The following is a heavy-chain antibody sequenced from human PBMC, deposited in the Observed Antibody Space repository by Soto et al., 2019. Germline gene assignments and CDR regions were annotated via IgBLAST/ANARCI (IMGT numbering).Heavy chain of an antibody. CDR1: GFTFSSFW. D-gene: IGHD7-27*01. Sequence: GGSLRLSCAASGFTFSSFWMHWVRQAPGKGLLWVSRINSDGSSTFYADSVKGRFTISRDNAKNTLYLQMNSLRAEDTAVYYCASSLLTPFYYWGQGTLVTVSS. J-gene: IGHJ4*02. V-gene: IGHV3-74*01. CDR3: ASSLLTPFYY. CDR2: INSDGSST.